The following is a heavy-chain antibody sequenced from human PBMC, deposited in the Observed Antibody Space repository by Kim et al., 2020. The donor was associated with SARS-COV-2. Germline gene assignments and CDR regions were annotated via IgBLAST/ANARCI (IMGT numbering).Heavy chain of an antibody. CDR2: IYYSGST. V-gene: IGHV4-31*03. D-gene: IGHD2-2*01. CDR3: ARDSSTTVGHYYYGMDV. Sequence: SETLSLTCTVSGGSISSGGYYWSWIRQHPGKGLEWIGYIYYSGSTYYNPSLKSRVTISVDTSKNQFSLKLSSVTAADTAVYYCARDSSTTVGHYYYGMDVWGQGTTVTVSS. CDR1: GGSISSGGYY. J-gene: IGHJ6*02.